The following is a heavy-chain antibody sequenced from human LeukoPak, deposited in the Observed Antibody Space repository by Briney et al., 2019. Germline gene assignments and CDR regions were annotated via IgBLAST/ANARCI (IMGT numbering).Heavy chain of an antibody. CDR1: GFIFSSYG. D-gene: IGHD2-15*01. CDR3: TKGDCSGDNCYGTDY. V-gene: IGHV3-30*02. J-gene: IGHJ4*02. CDR2: LRSDGNSK. Sequence: GGSLRLFCAASGFIFSSYGMHWVRQAPGKGLEWVAFLRSDGNSKYYVDSVKGRFTISRDNSKNTLYLQMNSLRPEDTAIYYCTKGDCSGDNCYGTDYWGQGTLVTVSS.